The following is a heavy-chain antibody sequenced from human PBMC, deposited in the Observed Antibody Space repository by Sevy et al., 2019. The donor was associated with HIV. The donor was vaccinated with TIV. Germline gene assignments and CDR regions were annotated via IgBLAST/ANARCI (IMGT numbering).Heavy chain of an antibody. D-gene: IGHD3-16*01. CDR2: IYNGGST. CDR3: ARDGGSIGFDY. CDR1: GFTVSSNY. J-gene: IGHJ6*04. V-gene: IGHV3-66*02. Sequence: GGSLRLSCAASGFTVSSNYMNWVRQAPGKGLEWVSVIYNGGSTYYADSVKGRFTISKDNSKNTLYLQMNILRAEDAAVYYRARDGGSIGFDYWGKGTTVTVSS.